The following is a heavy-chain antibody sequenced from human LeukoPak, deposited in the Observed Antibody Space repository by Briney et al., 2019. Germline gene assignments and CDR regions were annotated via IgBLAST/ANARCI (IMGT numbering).Heavy chain of an antibody. CDR3: AHRRFWGYDYVWGSYYDY. CDR2: IYWDDDK. D-gene: IGHD3-16*01. J-gene: IGHJ4*02. CDR1: GFSLRTRGVG. V-gene: IGHV2-5*02. Sequence: SGPTLVKPTQTLTLTCTFSGFSLRTRGVGVGWIRQPPGKALEWLALIYWDDDKRYSPSLKSRLTITKDTSKNQVVLTMTNMDPVDTATYYCAHRRFWGYDYVWGSYYDYWGQGTLVTVSS.